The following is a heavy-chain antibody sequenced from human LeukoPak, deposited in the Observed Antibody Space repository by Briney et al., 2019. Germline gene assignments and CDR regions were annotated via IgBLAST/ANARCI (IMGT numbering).Heavy chain of an antibody. Sequence: ASVKVSCKASGYTFSSYGISWVRQAPAQGLEWMGWIATYNGKTKYSEKVQGRVTMTTDTSTTTAYMELRTLRSDDTAVYYCARDMVGLAADGNWFDPWGQGTLVTVSS. CDR1: GYTFSSYG. V-gene: IGHV1-18*01. CDR3: ARDMVGLAADGNWFDP. D-gene: IGHD6-13*01. J-gene: IGHJ5*02. CDR2: IATYNGKT.